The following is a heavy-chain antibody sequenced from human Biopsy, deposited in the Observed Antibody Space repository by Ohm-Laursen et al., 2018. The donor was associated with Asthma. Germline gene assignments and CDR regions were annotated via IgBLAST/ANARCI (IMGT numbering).Heavy chain of an antibody. CDR3: ARCQVGYSSGWSLLLKKIYHPGIDV. CDR1: GGTLSNFA. CDR2: IRTVFGTT. D-gene: IGHD6-19*01. Sequence: GSSVKVSCKAPGGTLSNFAISWVRQAPGQGLEWLGGIRTVFGTTNYAQKIQGKVTITADESTSTAHMDVTSLRSEDRAIYYWARCQVGYSSGWSLLLKKIYHPGIDVWGQGTAVTVSS. J-gene: IGHJ6*02. V-gene: IGHV1-69*01.